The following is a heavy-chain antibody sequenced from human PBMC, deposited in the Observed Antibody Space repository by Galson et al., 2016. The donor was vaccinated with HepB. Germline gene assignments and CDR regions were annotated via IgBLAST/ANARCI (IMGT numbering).Heavy chain of an antibody. D-gene: IGHD3-22*01. CDR3: SRLPYSSGNFYYSGMDV. Sequence: QSGAEVKKPGESLKISCKGSGYSFSKYWIAWVRQMPGKGLECMGIIYPDDSDTRYSTSFQGQVTISADKSISTAYLQWSSLRASDTAMYYCSRLPYSSGNFYYSGMDVWGQGTTVTVSS. V-gene: IGHV5-51*01. CDR2: IYPDDSDT. J-gene: IGHJ6*02. CDR1: GYSFSKYW.